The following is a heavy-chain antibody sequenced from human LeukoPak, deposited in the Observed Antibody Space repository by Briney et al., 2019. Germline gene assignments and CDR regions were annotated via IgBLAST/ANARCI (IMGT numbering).Heavy chain of an antibody. CDR2: ISAYNGNT. V-gene: IGHV1-18*01. D-gene: IGHD6-13*01. J-gene: IGHJ4*02. CDR3: ARESREAAAGSVGY. CDR1: GYTFTSYG. Sequence: ASVKVSCKASGYTFTSYGISWVRQAPGQGLEWMGWISAYNGNTNYAQKLQGRVTMTTDTSTSTAYMELRSLRPDDTAVYYCARESREAAAGSVGYWGQGTLVTVSS.